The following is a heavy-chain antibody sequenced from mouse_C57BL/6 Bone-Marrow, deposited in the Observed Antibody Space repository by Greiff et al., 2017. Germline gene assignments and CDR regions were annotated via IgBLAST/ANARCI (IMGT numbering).Heavy chain of an antibody. J-gene: IGHJ3*01. D-gene: IGHD1-1*01. CDR3: ARGSYGSSAWFAY. Sequence: QVPLQQPGAELVKPGASVKLSCKASGYTFTSYWMHWVKQRHGQGLEWIGMIHPNSGSTNYNEKFKSKATLTVDNSSCTAYMQLSSLTSEDSAVYYGARGSYGSSAWFAYWGQGTLVTFSA. CDR1: GYTFTSYW. V-gene: IGHV1-64*01. CDR2: IHPNSGST.